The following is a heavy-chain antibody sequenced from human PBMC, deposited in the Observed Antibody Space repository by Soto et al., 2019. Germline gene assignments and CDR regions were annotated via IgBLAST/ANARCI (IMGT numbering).Heavy chain of an antibody. D-gene: IGHD1-26*01. Sequence: QVQLVESGGGVVQPGRSLRLSCAASGFTFSSYAMHWVRQAPGKGLEWVAVISYDGSNKYYADSVKGRFTISRDNSKNKLYLQMNSLRAEDTAVYYCASPRGGAPGVYWGQGTLVTVSS. CDR1: GFTFSSYA. V-gene: IGHV3-30-3*01. CDR3: ASPRGGAPGVY. J-gene: IGHJ4*02. CDR2: ISYDGSNK.